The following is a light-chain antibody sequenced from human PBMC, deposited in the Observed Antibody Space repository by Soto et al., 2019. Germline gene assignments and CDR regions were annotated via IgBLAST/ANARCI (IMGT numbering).Light chain of an antibody. V-gene: IGKV1-5*01. CDR1: QSINRW. CDR2: DAS. J-gene: IGKJ5*01. Sequence: DVQMTQSPSTLSASVGDDVTITCRATQSINRWLAWYQQKPGKAPKLVIFDASRLESGVPSRFSGSGSGTEFTLTISSLQPDDFATYYCLQSNSFPYTFGQGTRLEIK. CDR3: LQSNSFPYT.